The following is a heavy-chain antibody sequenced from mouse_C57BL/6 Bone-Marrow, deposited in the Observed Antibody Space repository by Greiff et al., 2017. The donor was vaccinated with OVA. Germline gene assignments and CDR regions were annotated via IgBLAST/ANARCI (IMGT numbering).Heavy chain of an antibody. V-gene: IGHV5-9-1*02. J-gene: IGHJ3*01. Sequence: EVKLVESGAGLVKPGGSLKLSCAASGFTFSSYAMSWVRQTPEKRLEWVAYISSGGDCIYYADTVKGRFTLSRDNSWNTLDLQMSSLKSEDTAMYYCKRDYDYDEDWFAYWGQGTLVTVSA. CDR1: GFTFSSYA. CDR2: ISSGGDCI. CDR3: KRDYDYDEDWFAY. D-gene: IGHD2-4*01.